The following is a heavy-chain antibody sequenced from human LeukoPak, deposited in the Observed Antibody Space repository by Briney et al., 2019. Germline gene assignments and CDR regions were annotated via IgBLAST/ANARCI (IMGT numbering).Heavy chain of an antibody. Sequence: PSETLSLTCTVSGGSISSSSYYWGWIRQPPGKGLEWIGSTYYSGSTYYNPSLKSRVTISVDTSKNQFSLQLNSVTPEDTAVYYCARMMAAAGSIDYWGQGTLVTVSS. CDR1: GGSISSSSYY. CDR2: TYYSGST. D-gene: IGHD6-13*01. V-gene: IGHV4-39*07. J-gene: IGHJ4*02. CDR3: ARMMAAAGSIDY.